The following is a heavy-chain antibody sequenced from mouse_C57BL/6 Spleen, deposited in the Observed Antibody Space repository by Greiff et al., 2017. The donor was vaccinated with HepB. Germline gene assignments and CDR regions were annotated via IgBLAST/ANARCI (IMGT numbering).Heavy chain of an antibody. V-gene: IGHV1-69*01. CDR2: FDPSDSYT. CDR1: GYTFTSYW. Sequence: QVQLKQPGAELVMPGASVKLSCKASGYTFTSYWMHWVKQRPGQGLEWIGEFDPSDSYTKDNQKFKGRSTLTVDKSSSTAYMQLSSLTSEDSAVYYCARRGDGYYPLYFDYWGQGTTLTVSS. D-gene: IGHD2-3*01. CDR3: ARRGDGYYPLYFDY. J-gene: IGHJ2*01.